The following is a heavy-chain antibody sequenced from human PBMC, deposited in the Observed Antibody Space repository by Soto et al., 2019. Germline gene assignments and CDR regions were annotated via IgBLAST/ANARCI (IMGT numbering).Heavy chain of an antibody. Sequence: EVQLLESGGGFVQPGGSLRLSCAASGFTFSSYALSWVRQAPGKGLEWVSAISGSGGSTYYADSVKGRFTISRDNSKNTLYLQMNSLRAEDTAVYYCAKENYGIVGPENWFDPWGQGTLVTVSS. CDR3: AKENYGIVGPENWFDP. CDR1: GFTFSSYA. V-gene: IGHV3-23*01. J-gene: IGHJ5*02. CDR2: ISGSGGST. D-gene: IGHD1-26*01.